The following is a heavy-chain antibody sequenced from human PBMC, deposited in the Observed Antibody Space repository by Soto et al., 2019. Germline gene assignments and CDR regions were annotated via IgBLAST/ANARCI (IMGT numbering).Heavy chain of an antibody. V-gene: IGHV4-59*01. CDR3: ERAYYDSRDQSNTFEV. Sequence: SETLSLTCTVSGASITSSYWSWIRQSPGKGLQWVGYVYYTGSTNYHPSLKSRVSISLDTSKSQISLRLTSVTAADTAIYYCERAYYDSRDQSNTFEVWGQGKMVTVSS. CDR1: GASITSSY. J-gene: IGHJ3*01. D-gene: IGHD3-22*01. CDR2: VYYTGST.